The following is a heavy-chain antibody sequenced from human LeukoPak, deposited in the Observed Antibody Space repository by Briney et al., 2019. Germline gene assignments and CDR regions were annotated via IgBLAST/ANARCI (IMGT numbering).Heavy chain of an antibody. CDR1: GFTFRSYT. D-gene: IGHD3-22*01. Sequence: GGSLRLSCSASGFTFRSYTIHWVRQAPGKGLEYVSGISSKGGSTYYADSMKGRFSISRDNSKNTLYLQMNSLRAEDTAVYYCAKGDYYDLDYWGQGTLVTVSS. J-gene: IGHJ4*02. V-gene: IGHV3-64*04. CDR2: ISSKGGST. CDR3: AKGDYYDLDY.